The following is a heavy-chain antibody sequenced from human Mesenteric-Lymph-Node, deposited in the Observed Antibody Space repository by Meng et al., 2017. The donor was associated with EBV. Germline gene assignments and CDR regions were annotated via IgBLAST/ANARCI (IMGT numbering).Heavy chain of an antibody. J-gene: IGHJ4*02. CDR2: INHSGST. CDR1: GGSFIGYY. CDR3: ARGGVLSYYALDY. Sequence: QVQLQEWGAGLLKPSETLSLTCAVYGGSFIGYYWSWIRQPPGKGLEWIGEINHSGSTNYNPSLKSRVTISVDTSKNQFSLKLSSVTAADTAVYYCARGGVLSYYALDYWGQGTLVTVSS. V-gene: IGHV4-34*01. D-gene: IGHD1-26*01.